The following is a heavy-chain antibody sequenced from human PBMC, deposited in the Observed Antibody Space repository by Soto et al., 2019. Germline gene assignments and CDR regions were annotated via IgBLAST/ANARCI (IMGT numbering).Heavy chain of an antibody. D-gene: IGHD3-3*01. Sequence: QVQLQESGPGLVKPSQTLSLTCTVSGGSISSGDYYWSWIRQHPGKGLEWIGYIYYSGSTYYNPSLKSRVTISVDTSKNQRSLKLSSVTAADTAVYYCARWWSGSRQGFDPWGQGTLVTVSS. V-gene: IGHV4-31*03. CDR2: IYYSGST. J-gene: IGHJ5*02. CDR1: GGSISSGDYY. CDR3: ARWWSGSRQGFDP.